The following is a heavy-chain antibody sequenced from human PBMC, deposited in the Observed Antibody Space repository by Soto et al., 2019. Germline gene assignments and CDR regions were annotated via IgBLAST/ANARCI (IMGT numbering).Heavy chain of an antibody. V-gene: IGHV4-31*03. CDR2: IYYSGST. D-gene: IGHD6-13*01. J-gene: IGHJ5*02. Sequence: PSETLSLTCTVSGGSIRSGGYYWSWIRQHPGKGLEWIGYIYYSGSTYYNPSLKSRVTISVDTSKNQFSLKLSSVTAADTAVYCCARVFSDSSSFFDPWGQGTLVTVSS. CDR1: GGSIRSGGYY. CDR3: ARVFSDSSSFFDP.